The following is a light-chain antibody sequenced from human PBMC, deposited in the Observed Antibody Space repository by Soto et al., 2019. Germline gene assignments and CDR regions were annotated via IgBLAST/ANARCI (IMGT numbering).Light chain of an antibody. J-gene: IGLJ3*02. Sequence: QPVLTQPASVSGSPGQSITISCTGTSSDVGGYKFVSWYQHHPGKAPKLMIYEVNNRPSGVSDRFSGSKSGNTASLTISGRQPEDEADYYCLSYTSANTRVFGGGTQLTVL. CDR2: EVN. CDR1: SSDVGGYKF. V-gene: IGLV2-14*01. CDR3: LSYTSANTRV.